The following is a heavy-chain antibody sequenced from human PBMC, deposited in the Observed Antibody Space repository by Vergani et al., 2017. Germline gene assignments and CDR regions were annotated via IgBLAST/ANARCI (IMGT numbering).Heavy chain of an antibody. CDR2: MYHSGST. CDR3: ARDHDYSKGHYYYYMDV. V-gene: IGHV4-59*01. J-gene: IGHJ6*03. D-gene: IGHD4-11*01. Sequence: QVRLQESGPGLVKPSETLSLTCSVSGGSMSGYYWSWIRQPPGKELEWIGYMYHSGSTNYNPSLETRVTISGDTSKNQFSLKLNSVTAADTAVYYCARDHDYSKGHYYYYMDVWGKGTTVTVSS. CDR1: GGSMSGYY.